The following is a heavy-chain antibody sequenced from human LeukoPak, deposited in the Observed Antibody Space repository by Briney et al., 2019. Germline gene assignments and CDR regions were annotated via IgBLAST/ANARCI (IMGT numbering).Heavy chain of an antibody. D-gene: IGHD2-2*01. CDR3: AGQGDSDQPLRYYYGMDV. V-gene: IGHV4-4*02. J-gene: IGHJ6*04. Sequence: SGTLSLTCAVSGGSISSSNWWSWVRPPPGKGLEWIGEIYHSGSTNYNPSLKSRVTISVDKSKNQFSLKLSSVTAADTAVYYCAGQGDSDQPLRYYYGMDVWGKGTTVTVSS. CDR1: GGSISSSNW. CDR2: IYHSGST.